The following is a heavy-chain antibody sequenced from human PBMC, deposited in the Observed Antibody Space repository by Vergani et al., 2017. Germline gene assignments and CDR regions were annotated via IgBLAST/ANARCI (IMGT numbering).Heavy chain of an antibody. CDR3: ARDSEGIAGSKEAYGMDV. V-gene: IGHV4-38-2*02. CDR1: GYSISSGYY. CDR2: IYHSGST. J-gene: IGHJ6*02. D-gene: IGHD6-13*01. Sequence: QVQLQESGPGLVKPSETLSLTCAVSGYSISSGYYWGWIRQPPGKGLEWIGSIYHSGSTYYNPSLKSRVTISVDTSKNQFSLKLSSVTAADTAVYYCARDSEGIAGSKEAYGMDVWGQGTTVTVSS.